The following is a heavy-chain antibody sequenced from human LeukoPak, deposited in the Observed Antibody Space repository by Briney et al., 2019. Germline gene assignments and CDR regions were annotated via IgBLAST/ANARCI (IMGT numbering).Heavy chain of an antibody. CDR1: GGSFSGYY. D-gene: IGHD6-19*01. V-gene: IGHV3-23*01. CDR3: AKDGSRQWLVRYNWFDP. J-gene: IGHJ5*02. CDR2: ISGSGGST. Sequence: ETLSLTCAVYGGSFSGYYWSWVRQAPGKGLEWVSAISGSGGSTYYADSVKGRFTISRDNSKNTLYLQMNSLRAEDTAVYYCAKDGSRQWLVRYNWFDPWGQGTLVTVSS.